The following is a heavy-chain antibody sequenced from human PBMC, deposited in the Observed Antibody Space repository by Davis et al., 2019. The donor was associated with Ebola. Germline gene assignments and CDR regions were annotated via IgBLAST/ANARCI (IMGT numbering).Heavy chain of an antibody. CDR3: ARPLDLVGATYFDF. CDR2: IYYSGST. V-gene: IGHV4-59*08. CDR1: GGSISTSY. Sequence: SETLSLTCTVSGGSISTSYWSWIRQPPGKGLEWIGYIYYSGSTNYNPSLKSRVTISVDTSKNQFSLKLSSVTAADTAVYYCARPLDLVGATYFDFWGPGTLVTVSS. J-gene: IGHJ4*02. D-gene: IGHD1-26*01.